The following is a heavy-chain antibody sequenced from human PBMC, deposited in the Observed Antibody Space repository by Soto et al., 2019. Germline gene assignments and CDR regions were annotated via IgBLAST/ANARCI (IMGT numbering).Heavy chain of an antibody. J-gene: IGHJ4*02. D-gene: IGHD3-22*01. CDR1: GFTFSHYG. CDR2: ILHDGSNK. V-gene: IGHV3-30*03. CDR3: ARDRDSSGYYLDS. Sequence: QVQLLESGGGVVQPGRSLRLSCAASGFTFSHYGMHWVCQAPGKGLEWVAVILHDGSNKYYGDSVKGRFTVSRDNSNNTLYLQMNSMRVEDTAVYYCARDRDSSGYYLDSWGQGTLVTVSS.